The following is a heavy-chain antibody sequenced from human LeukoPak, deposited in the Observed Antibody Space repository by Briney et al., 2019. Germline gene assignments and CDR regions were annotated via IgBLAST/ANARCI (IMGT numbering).Heavy chain of an antibody. J-gene: IGHJ4*02. CDR1: GYTFTSYY. Sequence: ASVKFSCKASGYTFTSYYMHWVRQAPGQGLEWMGIINPSGGSTSYAQKFQGRVTMTRDTSTSTVYMELSSLRSEDTAVYYCARERLYYYDSSGYSLDYWGQGTLVTVSS. CDR3: ARERLYYYDSSGYSLDY. D-gene: IGHD3-22*01. V-gene: IGHV1-46*01. CDR2: INPSGGST.